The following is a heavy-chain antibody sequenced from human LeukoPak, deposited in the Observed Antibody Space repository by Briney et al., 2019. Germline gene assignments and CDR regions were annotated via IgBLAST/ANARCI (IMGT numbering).Heavy chain of an antibody. CDR3: ARDETYCSSPSCYNDY. CDR1: GFTFSSYA. V-gene: IGHV3-23*01. CDR2: ISGSVGST. J-gene: IGHJ4*02. Sequence: GGSLRLSCAASGFTFSSYAMSWVRQAPGKGLEWVSAISGSVGSTYYADSVKGRFTISRDNSKNTLYLQMNSLRAEDTAVYYCARDETYCSSPSCYNDYWGQGTLVTVSS. D-gene: IGHD2-2*02.